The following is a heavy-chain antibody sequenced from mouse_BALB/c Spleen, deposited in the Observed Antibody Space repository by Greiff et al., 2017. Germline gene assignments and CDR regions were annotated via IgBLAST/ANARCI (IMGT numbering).Heavy chain of an antibody. J-gene: IGHJ3*01. D-gene: IGHD1-2*01. CDR1: GYTFTDYE. CDR3: TRREVRLFAY. Sequence: VQLQQSGAELVRPGASVTLSCKASGYTFTDYEMHWVKQTPVHGLEWIGAIDPETGGTAYNQKFKGKATLTADKSSSTAYMELRSLTSEDSAVYYCTRREVRLFAYWGQGTLVTVSA. CDR2: IDPETGGT. V-gene: IGHV1-15*01.